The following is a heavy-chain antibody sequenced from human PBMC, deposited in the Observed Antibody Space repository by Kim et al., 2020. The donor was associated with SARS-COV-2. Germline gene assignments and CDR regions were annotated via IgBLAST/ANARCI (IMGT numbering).Heavy chain of an antibody. V-gene: IGHV3-33*06. CDR1: GFTFSSYG. D-gene: IGHD3-9*01. CDR3: AKDTILVGARILAGGWTGYYGMGV. Sequence: GGSLRLSCAASGFTFSSYGMHWVRQAPGKGLEWVAVIWYDGSNKYYADSVKGRFTISRDNSKNTLYLQMNSLRAEDTAVYYCAKDTILVGARILAGGWTGYYGMGVWGQGTTVTASS. J-gene: IGHJ6*02. CDR2: IWYDGSNK.